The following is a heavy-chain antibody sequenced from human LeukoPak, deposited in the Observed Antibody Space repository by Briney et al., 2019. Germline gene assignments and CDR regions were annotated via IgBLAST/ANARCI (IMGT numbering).Heavy chain of an antibody. CDR1: GYTFTGYY. D-gene: IGHD3-3*01. CDR3: ATARYYDFWSGYYD. V-gene: IGHV1-2*06. CDR2: INPNSGGT. J-gene: IGHJ4*02. Sequence: ASVKVSCKASGYTFTGYYMHWVRQAPGQGLEWMGRINPNSGGTNYAQKFQGRVTMTEDTSTDTAYMELSSLRSEDTAVYYCATARYYDFWSGYYDWGQGTLVTVSS.